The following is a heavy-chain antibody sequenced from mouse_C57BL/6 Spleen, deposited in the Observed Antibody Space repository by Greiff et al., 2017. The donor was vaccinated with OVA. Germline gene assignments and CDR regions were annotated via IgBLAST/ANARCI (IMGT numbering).Heavy chain of an antibody. V-gene: IGHV1-82*01. J-gene: IGHJ2*01. CDR3: AREGLITTVVASPGLHY. Sequence: QVQLQQSGPELVKPGASVKISCKASGYAFSSSWMNWVKQRPGKGLEWIGRIYPGDGDTNYNGKFKGKATLTADKSSSTAYMQLSSLTSEDSAVYFCAREGLITTVVASPGLHYWGQGTTLTVSS. CDR1: GYAFSSSW. CDR2: IYPGDGDT. D-gene: IGHD1-1*01.